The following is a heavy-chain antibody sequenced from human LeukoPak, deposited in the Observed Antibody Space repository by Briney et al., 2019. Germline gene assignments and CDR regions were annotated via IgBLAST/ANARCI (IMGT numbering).Heavy chain of an antibody. V-gene: IGHV3-33*01. Sequence: PGGSLRLSCAASGFTFSSYGMHWVRQAPGKGLEWVAVIWCDGSNKYYADSVKGRFTISRDNSKNTLYLQMNSLRAEDTAVYYCAISSTVTTLFDYWGQGTLVTVSS. D-gene: IGHD4-17*01. J-gene: IGHJ4*02. CDR3: AISSTVTTLFDY. CDR1: GFTFSSYG. CDR2: IWCDGSNK.